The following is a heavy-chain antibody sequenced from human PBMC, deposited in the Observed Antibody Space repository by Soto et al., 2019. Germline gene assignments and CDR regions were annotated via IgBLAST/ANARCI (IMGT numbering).Heavy chain of an antibody. D-gene: IGHD3-16*01. V-gene: IGHV3-30-3*01. CDR1: GFTFSSYA. Sequence: GVLRLSCAASGFTFSSYAMHWVRQAPGKGLEWVAVISYDGSNKYYADSVKGRFTISRDNSKNTLYLQMNSLRAEDTAVYYCATWGSIPGDYWGQGTLVTVSS. CDR3: ATWGSIPGDY. CDR2: ISYDGSNK. J-gene: IGHJ4*02.